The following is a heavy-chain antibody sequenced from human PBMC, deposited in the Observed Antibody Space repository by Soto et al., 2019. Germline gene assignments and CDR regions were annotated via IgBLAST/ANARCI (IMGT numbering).Heavy chain of an antibody. CDR3: AADLGVVRQYYYYYGMDV. D-gene: IGHD3-10*01. CDR1: GFTFSSYS. CDR2: ISSSSSYI. Sequence: GGSLRLSCAASGFTFSSYSMNWVRQAPGKGLEWVSSISSSSSYIYYADSVKGRFTISRDNAKNSLYLQMNSLRAEDTAVYYCAADLGVVRQYYYYYGMDVWGQGTTVTVSS. J-gene: IGHJ6*02. V-gene: IGHV3-21*01.